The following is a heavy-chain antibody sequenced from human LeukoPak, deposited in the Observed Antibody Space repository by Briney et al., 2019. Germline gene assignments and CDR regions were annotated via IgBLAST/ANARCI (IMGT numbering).Heavy chain of an antibody. CDR3: ARDVPTYYYDSSGYGNWFDP. V-gene: IGHV4-4*07. CDR2: IYTSGST. Sequence: SETLSLTCTVSGGSISSYYWSWIRQPAGKGLEWIGRIYTSGSTNYNPSLKSRVTMSVDTSKNQFSLKLSSVTAADTAVYYCARDVPTYYYDSSGYGNWFDPWGQGTLVTVSS. CDR1: GGSISSYY. D-gene: IGHD3-22*01. J-gene: IGHJ5*02.